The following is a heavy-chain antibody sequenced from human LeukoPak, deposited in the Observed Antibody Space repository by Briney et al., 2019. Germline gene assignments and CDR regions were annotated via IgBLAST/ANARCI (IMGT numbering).Heavy chain of an antibody. Sequence: SETLSLTCTVSGGSISSYYWSWIRQPAGKGLEWIGRIYTSGSTNYNPSLKSRVTMSVDTSKNQFSLKLSSVTAADTAVYYCARELGFLEWLLQDYYYMDVWGKGTTVTVS. CDR3: ARELGFLEWLLQDYYYMDV. CDR2: IYTSGST. D-gene: IGHD3-3*01. J-gene: IGHJ6*03. V-gene: IGHV4-4*07. CDR1: GGSISSYY.